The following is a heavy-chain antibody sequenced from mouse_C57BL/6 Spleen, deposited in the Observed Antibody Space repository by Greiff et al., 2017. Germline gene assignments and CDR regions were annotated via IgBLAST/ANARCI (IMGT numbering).Heavy chain of an antibody. CDR1: GYTFTSYW. D-gene: IGHD4-1*02. J-gene: IGHJ2*01. V-gene: IGHV1-52*01. CDR3: AREGPTCLHFDY. CDR2: IDPSDSET. Sequence: QVQLQQPGAELVRPGSSVKLSCKASGYTFTSYWMHWVKQRPIQGLEWIGNIDPSDSETHYNQKFKDKATLTVDKSSSTAYMQLSSLTSEDSAVYYCAREGPTCLHFDYWGQGTTLTVSS.